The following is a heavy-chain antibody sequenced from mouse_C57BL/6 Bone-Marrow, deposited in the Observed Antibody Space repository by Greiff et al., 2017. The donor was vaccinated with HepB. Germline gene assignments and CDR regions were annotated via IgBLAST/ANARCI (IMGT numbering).Heavy chain of an antibody. CDR2: IYIGNGYT. CDR3: ARSNSFYYYGSSPDY. D-gene: IGHD1-1*01. Sequence: VHVKQSGAELVRPGSSVKMSCKTSGYTFTSYGINWVKQRPGQGLEWIGYIYIGNGYTEYNEKFKGKATLTSDTSSSTAYMQLSSLTSEDSAIYFCARSNSFYYYGSSPDYWGQGTTLTVSS. V-gene: IGHV1-58*01. CDR1: GYTFTSYG. J-gene: IGHJ2*01.